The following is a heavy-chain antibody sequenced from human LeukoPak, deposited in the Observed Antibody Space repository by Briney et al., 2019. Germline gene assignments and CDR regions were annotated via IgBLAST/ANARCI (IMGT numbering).Heavy chain of an antibody. CDR2: FDPEDGET. CDR3: ARGGYSGYDSEYYFDY. J-gene: IGHJ4*02. V-gene: IGHV1-24*01. CDR1: GYTLTELS. Sequence: ASVKVSCKVSGYTLTELSMHWVRQAPGKGLEWMGGFDPEDGETIYAQKFQGRVTVTEDTSTDTAYMELSSLRSEDTAVYYCARGGYSGYDSEYYFDYWGQGTLVTVSS. D-gene: IGHD5-12*01.